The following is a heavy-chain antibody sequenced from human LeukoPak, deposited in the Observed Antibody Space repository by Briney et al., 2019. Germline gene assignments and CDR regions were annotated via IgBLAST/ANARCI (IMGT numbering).Heavy chain of an antibody. CDR1: GFTFTNAW. D-gene: IGHD3-10*01. CDR3: TTDLGTYYHGSQRLIPIDY. J-gene: IGHJ4*02. CDR2: IKSKTDGETT. V-gene: IGHV3-15*01. Sequence: GGSLRLSCVDSGFTFTNAWMSWVRQAPGKGLKWIGRIKSKTDGETTNYAEPVRGRFTMSRDDSKSAVYLQMNSLKIEDTAVYYCTTDLGTYYHGSQRLIPIDYWGQGTLVTVSS.